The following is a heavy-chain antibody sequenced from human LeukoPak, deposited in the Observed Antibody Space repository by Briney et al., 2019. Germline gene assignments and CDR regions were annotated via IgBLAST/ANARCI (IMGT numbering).Heavy chain of an antibody. Sequence: SEALSLTCTVPGGSISTSTYYWGWIRQPPGKGLEWIGTISYSGTPHYNSSLNSRLTISLDTSKNHFSLQLNSVTAVDTAVYYCVRPRDYGFDNWGQGTLVIVSS. CDR1: GGSISTSTYY. V-gene: IGHV4-39*02. CDR2: ISYSGTP. J-gene: IGHJ4*02. CDR3: VRPRDYGFDN. D-gene: IGHD4-17*01.